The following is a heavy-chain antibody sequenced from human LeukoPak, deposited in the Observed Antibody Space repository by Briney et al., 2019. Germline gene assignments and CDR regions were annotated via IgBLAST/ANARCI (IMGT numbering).Heavy chain of an antibody. V-gene: IGHV3-74*01. J-gene: IGHJ3*02. CDR2: INREGSRT. D-gene: IGHD3-9*01. Sequence: PGGSLRLSCVASEFTFSSFWIHWVRQAPGKGLVWVSSINREGSRTYYADSVKGRFTISRDNAKNTLYLQMNSLRVEDTAVYYCARAGYYDILTGYYNNAFDIWGQGTMVTVSS. CDR1: EFTFSSFW. CDR3: ARAGYYDILTGYYNNAFDI.